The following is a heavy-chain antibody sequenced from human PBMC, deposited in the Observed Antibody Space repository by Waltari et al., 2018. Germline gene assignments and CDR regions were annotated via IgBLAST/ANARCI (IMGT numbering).Heavy chain of an antibody. CDR2: INHSGST. D-gene: IGHD1-26*01. CDR1: GGSFSCCY. Sequence: VQLQQWVAGPSKPPETLSLACAVSGGSFSCCYWRWGRRPRGKGLGWIGEINHSGSTNYNPSLNGRVTISVDTTKNQFSLKLISVTAAQTAVYYCAWGGGGYSAFAYWGQGPLVTVSS. V-gene: IGHV4-34*01. J-gene: IGHJ4*02. CDR3: AWGGGGYSAFAY.